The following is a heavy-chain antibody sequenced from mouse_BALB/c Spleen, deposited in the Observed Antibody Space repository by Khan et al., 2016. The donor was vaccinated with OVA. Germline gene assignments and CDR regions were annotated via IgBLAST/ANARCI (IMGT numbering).Heavy chain of an antibody. D-gene: IGHD2-10*01. CDR3: ARPPYFSYTLDH. Sequence: QIQLVQSGPELKKPGETVKISCKASGYSFTNYGMNWVKQSPGKALKWMGWINTYTGKPTYADDFKGRFAFSLETSASTAYLQINNLKNDDTATYCSARPPYFSYTLDHWGQGTSVTVAS. CDR2: INTYTGKP. CDR1: GYSFTNYG. J-gene: IGHJ4*01. V-gene: IGHV9-3-1*01.